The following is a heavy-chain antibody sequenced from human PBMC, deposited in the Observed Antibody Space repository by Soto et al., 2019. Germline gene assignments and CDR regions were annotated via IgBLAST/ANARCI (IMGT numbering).Heavy chain of an antibody. CDR3: ARPQFSGTYHDPFKI. J-gene: IGHJ3*02. D-gene: IGHD1-26*01. V-gene: IGHV4-39*02. Sequence: SETLSLTCTVSGHSISSSTYYWGWLRQPPGRGLEWIGSVYYGENTYYNPSLKSRVTISVDTSKNLFSLDLSSVTAADTAMYYCARPQFSGTYHDPFKIWGPGTMVT. CDR2: VYYGENT. CDR1: GHSISSSTYY.